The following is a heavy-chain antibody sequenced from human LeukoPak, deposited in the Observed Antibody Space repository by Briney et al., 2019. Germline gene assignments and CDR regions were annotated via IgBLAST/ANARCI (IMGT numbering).Heavy chain of an antibody. J-gene: IGHJ6*02. CDR3: ARVRWDGYYYYYGMDV. CDR2: IYYSGST. Sequence: SETLSLTCTVSGGSISSYYWSWIRQPPGKGLEWIGYIYYSGSTSYNPSLKSRVTISVDTSKNQFSLKLSSVTAADTAVYYCARVRWDGYYYYYGMDVWGQGTTVTVSS. D-gene: IGHD1-26*01. CDR1: GGSISSYY. V-gene: IGHV4-59*01.